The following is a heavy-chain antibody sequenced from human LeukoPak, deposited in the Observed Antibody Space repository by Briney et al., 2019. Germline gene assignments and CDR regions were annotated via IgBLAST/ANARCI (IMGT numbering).Heavy chain of an antibody. CDR3: ARGHIAARVYGYYYGMDV. CDR1: GGSFSGYY. Sequence: SETLSLTCAVYGGSFSGYYWSLIRQPPGKGLEWIGEINHSGSTDYNPSLKSRVTISVDTSKNQFSLKLSSVTAADTAVYYCARGHIAARVYGYYYGMDVWGQGTTVTVSS. D-gene: IGHD6-13*01. V-gene: IGHV4-34*01. CDR2: INHSGST. J-gene: IGHJ6*02.